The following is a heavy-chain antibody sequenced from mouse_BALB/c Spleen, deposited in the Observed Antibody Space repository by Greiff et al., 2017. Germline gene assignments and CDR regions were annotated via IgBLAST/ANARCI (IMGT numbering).Heavy chain of an antibody. D-gene: IGHD2-13*01. J-gene: IGHJ2*01. CDR2: IDPSDSYT. CDR3: AREGDD. Sequence: VQLQQSGAELVKPGASVKLSCKASGYTFTSYWMHWVKQRPGQGLEWIGEIDPSDSYTNYNQKFKGKATLTVDKSSSTAYMQLSSLTSEDSAVYYCAREGDDWGQGTTLTVSS. CDR1: GYTFTSYW. V-gene: IGHV1-69*02.